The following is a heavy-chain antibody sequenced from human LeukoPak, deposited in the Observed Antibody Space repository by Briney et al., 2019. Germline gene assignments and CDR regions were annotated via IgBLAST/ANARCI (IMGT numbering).Heavy chain of an antibody. CDR2: ISGSGGST. J-gene: IGHJ4*02. V-gene: IGHV3-23*01. Sequence: PGGSLRLSCAASGFTFSSYAMSWVRQAPGKGLEWVSAISGSGGSTYYADSVKGRFTISRDNSKNTLYLQMNNLRAEDTAVYYCAKNLGLYHYFDYWGQGTLVTVSS. CDR1: GFTFSSYA. CDR3: AKNLGLYHYFDY. D-gene: IGHD2-2*01.